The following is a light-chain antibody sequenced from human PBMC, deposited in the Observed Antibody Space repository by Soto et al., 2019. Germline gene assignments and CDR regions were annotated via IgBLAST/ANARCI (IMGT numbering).Light chain of an antibody. V-gene: IGLV1-44*01. Sequence: QSVLTQPPSASGTPGQRVTISCSGSPSNIGSYTVGWYQQLPGTAPKLLMYSNNLRPSGVPDRFSGSQSGTSASLAISGLQFWDEADYYCAAWDDSLGGVVFGGGTKLTVL. CDR3: AAWDDSLGGVV. CDR2: SNN. CDR1: PSNIGSYT. J-gene: IGLJ2*01.